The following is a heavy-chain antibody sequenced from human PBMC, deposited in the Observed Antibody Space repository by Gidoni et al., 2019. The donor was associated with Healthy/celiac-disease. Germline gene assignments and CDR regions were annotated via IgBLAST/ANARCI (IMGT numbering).Heavy chain of an antibody. V-gene: IGHV3-21*01. CDR3: ARDGGWYDFWSGSSYYGMDV. CDR1: GFTFSSYS. J-gene: IGHJ6*02. Sequence: EVQLVESGGGLVKPGGSLRLSCAASGFTFSSYSMNWVRQAPGKGLEWVSSISSSSSYTYYADSVKGRFTISRDNAKNALYLQMNSLRAEDTAVYYCARDGGWYDFWSGSSYYGMDVWGQGTTVTVSS. D-gene: IGHD3-3*01. CDR2: ISSSSSYT.